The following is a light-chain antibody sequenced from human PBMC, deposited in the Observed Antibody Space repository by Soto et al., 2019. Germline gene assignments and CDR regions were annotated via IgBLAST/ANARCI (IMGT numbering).Light chain of an antibody. Sequence: SYELTQPPSVSVSPGQTASITCSGDKLGDKYTCWYQQKPGQSPVLVIYQHSHRPSGTPERFSGSNSGNTATLTISGTQAMDEADYYCQAWDSSTDVVFGGGTKLTVL. CDR2: QHS. J-gene: IGLJ2*01. CDR3: QAWDSSTDVV. CDR1: KLGDKY. V-gene: IGLV3-1*01.